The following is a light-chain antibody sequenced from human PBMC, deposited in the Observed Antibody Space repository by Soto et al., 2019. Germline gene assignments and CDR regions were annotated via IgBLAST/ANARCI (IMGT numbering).Light chain of an antibody. V-gene: IGKV3-11*01. J-gene: IGKJ1*01. CDR1: QSVSSY. CDR2: DAS. CDR3: QQRSNWPPWT. Sequence: EIILKHSPATLSLSPLERATLSFMSSQSVSSYLAWYQQKPGQAPRLLIYDASNRATGIPARFSGSGSGTDFTLTISSLEPEDFAVYYCQQRSNWPPWTFGQGTKV.